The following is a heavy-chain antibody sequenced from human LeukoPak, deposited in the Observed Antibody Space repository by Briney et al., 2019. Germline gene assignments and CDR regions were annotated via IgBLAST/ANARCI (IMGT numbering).Heavy chain of an antibody. CDR1: GGPITTYY. D-gene: IGHD3-22*01. V-gene: IGHV4-59*01. Sequence: SETLSLTCTVSGGPITTYYWSWIRQPPGKGLEWIGYIYYTGSSNYNPSLKSRVTLSVDTSKNQFSLKLSSVTAADTAVYYCAKYDTSGNYMDVWGKGTTVTVSS. CDR2: IYYTGSS. J-gene: IGHJ6*03. CDR3: AKYDTSGNYMDV.